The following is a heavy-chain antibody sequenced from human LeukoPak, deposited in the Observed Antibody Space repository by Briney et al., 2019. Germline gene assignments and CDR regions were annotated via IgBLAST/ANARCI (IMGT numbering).Heavy chain of an antibody. CDR2: INHSGST. Sequence: SETLSLTCAVYGGSFSGYYWSWIRQPPGKGLEWIGGINHSGSTNYNPSLKSRVTISVDTSKNQFSLKLSSVTAADTAVYYCARIRAHGSGSYLGWFDPWGQGTLVTVSS. V-gene: IGHV4-34*01. D-gene: IGHD3-10*01. J-gene: IGHJ5*02. CDR1: GGSFSGYY. CDR3: ARIRAHGSGSYLGWFDP.